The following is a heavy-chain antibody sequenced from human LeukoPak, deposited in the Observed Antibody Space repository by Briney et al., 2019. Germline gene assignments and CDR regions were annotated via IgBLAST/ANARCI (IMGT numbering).Heavy chain of an antibody. CDR1: GGSFSGYY. CDR3: ARERGYDLDY. V-gene: IGHV4-34*01. Sequence: PSETLSLTCAVYGGSFSGYYWSWIRQPPGKGLEWIGEINHSGSTNYNPSLKSRVTISVDKSKNQFSLKLSSVTAADTAVYYCARERGYDLDYWGQGTLVTVSS. CDR2: INHSGST. J-gene: IGHJ4*02. D-gene: IGHD3-3*01.